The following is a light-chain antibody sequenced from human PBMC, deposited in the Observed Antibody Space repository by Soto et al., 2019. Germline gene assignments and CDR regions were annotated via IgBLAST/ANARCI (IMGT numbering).Light chain of an antibody. CDR3: AAWDDSLSGWV. V-gene: IGLV1-47*02. J-gene: IGLJ3*02. Sequence: QSVLTQPPSASGTPGQRVTISCSGSSSNIGSNYVYWYQQLPGTAPKLLIYSNNQLPSGVPDRFSGSKSGTSASLAISGLRSEDEADYYCAAWDDSLSGWVFGGGTKVTVL. CDR2: SNN. CDR1: SSNIGSNY.